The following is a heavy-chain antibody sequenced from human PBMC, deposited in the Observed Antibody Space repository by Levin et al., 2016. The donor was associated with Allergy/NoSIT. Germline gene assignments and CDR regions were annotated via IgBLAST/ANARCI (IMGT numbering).Heavy chain of an antibody. D-gene: IGHD3-10*01. Sequence: GESLKISCAASGFTLSRSWMHWVRQAPGKGLVWVSRINPEGNRIDYGESVKGRFSISRDNAKNTLYLQMNSLRVEDTAVYYCVREAFGENDFWGQGTLVAVSS. V-gene: IGHV3-74*01. CDR1: GFTLSRSW. CDR2: INPEGNRI. CDR3: VREAFGENDF. J-gene: IGHJ4*02.